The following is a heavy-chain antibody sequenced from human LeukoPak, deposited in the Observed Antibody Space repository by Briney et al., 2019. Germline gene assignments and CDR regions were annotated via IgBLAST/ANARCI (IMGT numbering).Heavy chain of an antibody. CDR3: ARAPITIFGVANYYMDV. CDR2: IIPIFGTA. V-gene: IGHV1-69*13. J-gene: IGHJ6*03. Sequence: SVKVSCKASGSTFSSYAISWVRQAPGQGPEWMGGIIPIFGTANYAQKFQGRVTITADESTSTAYMELSSLRSEDTAVYYCARAPITIFGVANYYMDVWGKGTTVTVSS. D-gene: IGHD3-3*01. CDR1: GSTFSSYA.